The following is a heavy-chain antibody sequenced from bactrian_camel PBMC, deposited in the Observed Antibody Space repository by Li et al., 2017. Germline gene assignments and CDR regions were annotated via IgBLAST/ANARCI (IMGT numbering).Heavy chain of an antibody. CDR1: TTSTTTNC. CDR3: AAAPECGGSWSTVANFGY. V-gene: IGHV3S54*01. J-gene: IGHJ6*01. CDR2: ITPAGGTK. Sequence: HVQLVESGGGSVQAGGSLRLSCEVSTTSTTTNCVTWYRQVTGKEREAVASITPAGGTKYMGDSGKGRFAISQNNNKNVVYLQLNNLTQEDTATYFCAAAPECGGSWSTVANFGYWGQGTQVTVS. D-gene: IGHD6*01.